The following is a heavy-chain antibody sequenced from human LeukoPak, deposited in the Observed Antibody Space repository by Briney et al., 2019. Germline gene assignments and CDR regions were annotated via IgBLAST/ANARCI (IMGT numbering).Heavy chain of an antibody. CDR3: ARRGRDNYYYYMDV. J-gene: IGHJ6*03. CDR2: ISSSSSTI. Sequence: PGGSLRLSCAASGLTFSIYSMNWVRQAPGKGLEWVSYISSSSSTIYYADSVKGRFTISRDNAKNSLYLQMNSLRAEDTAVYYCARRGRDNYYYYMDVWGKGTTVTVSS. CDR1: GLTFSIYS. V-gene: IGHV3-48*01. D-gene: IGHD2-21*02.